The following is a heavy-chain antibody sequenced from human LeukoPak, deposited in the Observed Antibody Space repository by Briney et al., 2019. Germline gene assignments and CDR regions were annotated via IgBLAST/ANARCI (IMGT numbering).Heavy chain of an antibody. J-gene: IGHJ5*02. Sequence: GESLNISCKGSGYSFTSYWIGWVRQMSGKGLEWMGIIYPGDSDTRYSPSFQGQVTISADKSISTAYLQWSSLKASDTAMYYCARQYDTNWFDPWGQGTLVTVSS. CDR2: IYPGDSDT. V-gene: IGHV5-51*01. CDR1: GYSFTSYW. CDR3: ARQYDTNWFDP. D-gene: IGHD3-9*01.